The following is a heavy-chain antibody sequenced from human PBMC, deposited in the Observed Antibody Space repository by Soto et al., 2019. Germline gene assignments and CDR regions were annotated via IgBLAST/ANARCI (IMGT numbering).Heavy chain of an antibody. D-gene: IGHD4-17*01. Sequence: SETLSLTCTVSGGSISSYYWSWIRQPPGKGLEWIGYIYYSGSTNYNPSLKSRVTISVDTSKNQFSLKLSSVTAADTAVYYCARDSTNDYGDYDGNYMDVWGKGTAVTVSS. V-gene: IGHV4-59*01. J-gene: IGHJ6*03. CDR1: GGSISSYY. CDR2: IYYSGST. CDR3: ARDSTNDYGDYDGNYMDV.